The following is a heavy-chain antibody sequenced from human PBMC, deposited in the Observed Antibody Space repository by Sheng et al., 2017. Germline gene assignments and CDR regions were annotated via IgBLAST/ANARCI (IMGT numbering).Heavy chain of an antibody. J-gene: IGHJ4*02. D-gene: IGHD2-2*01. V-gene: IGHV3-7*05. CDR2: IKKDGSEK. Sequence: EVQLVESGGGLVQPGGSLRLSCAASGFTFSSYWMSWVRQLPGKGLEWVANIKKDGSEKYYVDSVKGRFTISRDNAKNSLYLQLNSLRAEDTAVYYCARIPIYCSSTSCYYPFDNWGQGTLVTVSS. CDR1: GFTFSSYW. CDR3: ARIPIYCSSTSCYYPFDN.